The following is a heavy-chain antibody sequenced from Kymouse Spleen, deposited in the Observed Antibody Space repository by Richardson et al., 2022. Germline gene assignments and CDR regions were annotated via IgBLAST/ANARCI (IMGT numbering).Heavy chain of an antibody. Sequence: EVQLVESGGGLVQPGGSLRLSCAASGFTFSSYSMNWVRQAPGKGLEWVSYISSSSSTIYYADSVKGRFTISRDNAKNSLYLQMNSLRDEDTAVYYCARGITIF*LVIPFDYWGQGTLVTVSS. J-gene: IGHJ4*02. D-gene: IGHD3-9*01. CDR3: ARGITIF*LVIPFDY. CDR2: ISSSSSTI. CDR1: GFTFSSYS. V-gene: IGHV3-48*02.